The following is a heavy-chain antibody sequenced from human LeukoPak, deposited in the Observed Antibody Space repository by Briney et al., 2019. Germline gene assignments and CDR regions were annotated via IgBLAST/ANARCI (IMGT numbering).Heavy chain of an antibody. Sequence: PSETLSLTCAVYGGSFGGYYWSWIRQPPGKGLEWIGEINHSGSTNYNPSLKSRVTISVDTSKNQFSLKLSSVTAADTAVYYCARGLQWLVRSTWFDPWGQGTLVTVSS. V-gene: IGHV4-34*01. CDR3: ARGLQWLVRSTWFDP. J-gene: IGHJ5*02. CDR1: GGSFGGYY. CDR2: INHSGST. D-gene: IGHD6-19*01.